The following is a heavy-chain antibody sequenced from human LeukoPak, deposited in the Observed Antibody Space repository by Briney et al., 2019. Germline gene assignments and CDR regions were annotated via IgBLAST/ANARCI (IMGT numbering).Heavy chain of an antibody. J-gene: IGHJ4*02. CDR1: GFSSSIYW. V-gene: IGHV3-7*01. D-gene: IGHD6-13*01. Sequence: GGSLRLSCAASGFSSSIYWMSWVRQPPGKGLEWVANIMHDGSEKNYVDSVKGRFTISRDNTKNSLYLQMNSLRVEDTAVYYCARVGTAEGTLEDYWGQGTLVTVSS. CDR2: IMHDGSEK. CDR3: ARVGTAEGTLEDY.